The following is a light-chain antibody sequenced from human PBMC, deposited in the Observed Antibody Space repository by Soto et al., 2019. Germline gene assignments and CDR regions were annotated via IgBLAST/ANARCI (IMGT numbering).Light chain of an antibody. J-gene: IGKJ2*01. CDR1: QSVLYSSNNKNY. CDR3: QQYESTPRT. CDR2: WAS. Sequence: DIVMTQSPDSLAVSLGERATINSKSSQSVLYSSNNKNYLAWYQQRPGQPPKLLIYWASTPESGVPDRFSGSGSGTDVTLTLTSLQAEDVAVYYCQQYESTPRTFGQGTKVEIK. V-gene: IGKV4-1*01.